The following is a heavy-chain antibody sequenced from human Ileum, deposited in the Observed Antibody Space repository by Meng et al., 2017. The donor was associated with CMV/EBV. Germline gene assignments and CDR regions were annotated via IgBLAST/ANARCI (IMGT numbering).Heavy chain of an antibody. CDR2: MNPDSGNT. CDR3: ARAGYSSRGWFDP. V-gene: IGHV1-8*02. D-gene: IGHD6-13*01. CDR1: GYTFSNYD. J-gene: IGHJ5*02. Sequence: KAAGYTFSNYDSNWVRQAPGQGLEWMGWMNPDSGNTGYAQRFQGRVTMTMDTSISTAYMEMSSLTSEDTAVYYCARAGYSSRGWFDPWGQGTLVTVSS.